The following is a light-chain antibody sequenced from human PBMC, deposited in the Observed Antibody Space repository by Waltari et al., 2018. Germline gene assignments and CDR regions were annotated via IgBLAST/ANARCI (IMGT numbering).Light chain of an antibody. V-gene: IGKV1-5*03. CDR1: QSISNW. CDR2: KAS. J-gene: IGKJ1*01. Sequence: DIQMTQSPSALSASVADRITLTCRPSQSISNWLAWYQQKPGKVPKLLIYKASSLQSGVPLRFSGSGSGTEFTLTISSLQPDDFATYYCQQYNSNSWTFGQGTKVEIK. CDR3: QQYNSNSWT.